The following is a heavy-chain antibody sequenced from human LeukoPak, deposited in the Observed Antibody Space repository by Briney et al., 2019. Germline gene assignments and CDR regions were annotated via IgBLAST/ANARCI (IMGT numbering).Heavy chain of an antibody. V-gene: IGHV3-30*18. D-gene: IGHD3-10*01. CDR2: ISYDGSNK. J-gene: IGHJ4*02. Sequence: PGRSLRLSCAASGFTFSSYGMHWVRQAPGKGLEWVAVISYDGSNKYYADSVKGRFTISRDNSKNTLYLQMNSLRAEDTAVYYCAKVDRDYYGSGSVDYWGQGTLVTVSS. CDR1: GFTFSSYG. CDR3: AKVDRDYYGSGSVDY.